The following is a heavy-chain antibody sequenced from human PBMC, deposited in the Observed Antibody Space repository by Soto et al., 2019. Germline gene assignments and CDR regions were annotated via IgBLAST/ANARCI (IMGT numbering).Heavy chain of an antibody. CDR2: ISGSTGST. CDR3: AKDTSSSPYYMDV. J-gene: IGHJ6*03. D-gene: IGHD2-2*01. Sequence: EVQVLESGGGLVQPGGSLRLSCEASGFTFSNFAMSWVRHAPGKGLEWVSEISGSTGSTYYADSVKGRFTISRDNSKNTLHLQMNSLRAEDTAVYYCAKDTSSSPYYMDVWGKGTTVTVSS. CDR1: GFTFSNFA. V-gene: IGHV3-23*01.